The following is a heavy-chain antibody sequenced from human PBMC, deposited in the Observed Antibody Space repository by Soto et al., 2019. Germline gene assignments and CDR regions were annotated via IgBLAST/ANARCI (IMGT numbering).Heavy chain of an antibody. CDR2: IYYSGST. V-gene: IGHV4-59*08. J-gene: IGHJ4*02. CDR3: ARHSNRNYGLYYFDF. CDR1: GVSISSYY. D-gene: IGHD4-4*01. Sequence: PSETLSLTCTVSGVSISSYYWSWIRQPPGKGLEWIGYIYYSGSTNYNPSLKSRVTISVDTSNNQFSLSVSSVTAADTAVYYCARHSNRNYGLYYFDFWGLGAPVTVSS.